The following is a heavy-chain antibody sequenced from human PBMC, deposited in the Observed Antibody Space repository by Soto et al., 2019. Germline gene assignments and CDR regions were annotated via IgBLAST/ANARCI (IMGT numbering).Heavy chain of an antibody. J-gene: IGHJ4*02. Sequence: GGSLRLSCAASGFTFSSYGMHWVRQAPGKGLEWVAVIWYDGSNKYYADSVKGRFTISRDNSKNTLYLQMNGLRAEDTAVYYCARDRRVLWFGDKSPLDYWGQGTLVTVSS. CDR1: GFTFSSYG. CDR2: IWYDGSNK. V-gene: IGHV3-33*01. D-gene: IGHD3-10*01. CDR3: ARDRRVLWFGDKSPLDY.